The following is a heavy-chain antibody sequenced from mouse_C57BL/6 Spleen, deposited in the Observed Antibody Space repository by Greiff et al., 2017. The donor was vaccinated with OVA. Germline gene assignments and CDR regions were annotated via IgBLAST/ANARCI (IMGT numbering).Heavy chain of an antibody. CDR2: ISYDGSN. CDR1: GYSITSGYY. Sequence: EVKLMESGPGLVKPSQSLSLTCSVTGYSITSGYYWNWIRQFPGNKLEWMGYISYDGSNNYNPSLKNRISITRDTSKNQFFLKLNSVTTEDTATYYCAREAMVTTGFAYWGQGTLVTVSA. V-gene: IGHV3-6*01. D-gene: IGHD2-2*01. J-gene: IGHJ3*01. CDR3: AREAMVTTGFAY.